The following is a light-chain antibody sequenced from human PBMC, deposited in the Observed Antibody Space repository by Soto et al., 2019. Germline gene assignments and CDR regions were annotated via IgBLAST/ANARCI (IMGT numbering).Light chain of an antibody. Sequence: EIVLTQSPATLSLSPGERATLSCRASQSISNYLAWYQQKPGQAPRLLIYDASNRATGIPARFSGSGSGKDFTLTISGLEPEDFVVYYCQQRSSSITFGQGTRLEIK. J-gene: IGKJ5*01. V-gene: IGKV3-11*01. CDR1: QSISNY. CDR2: DAS. CDR3: QQRSSSIT.